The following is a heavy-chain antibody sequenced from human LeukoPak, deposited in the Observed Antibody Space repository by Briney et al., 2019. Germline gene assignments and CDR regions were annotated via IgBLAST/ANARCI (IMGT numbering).Heavy chain of an antibody. CDR1: GFTFSSYA. D-gene: IGHD3-10*01. CDR3: AKDWEVLLWFGEFSYFDY. Sequence: GGSLRLSCVASGFTFSSYAMSWVRQAPGKGLEWVSAISGSGGSTYYADSVKGRFTISRDNSKNTLYLQMNSLRAEDTAVYYCAKDWEVLLWFGEFSYFDYWGQGTLVTVSS. V-gene: IGHV3-23*01. CDR2: ISGSGGST. J-gene: IGHJ4*02.